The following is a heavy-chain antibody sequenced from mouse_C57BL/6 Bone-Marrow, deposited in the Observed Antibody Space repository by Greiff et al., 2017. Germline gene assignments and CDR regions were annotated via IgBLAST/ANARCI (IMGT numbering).Heavy chain of an antibody. J-gene: IGHJ2*01. Sequence: QVQLKESGAELVRPGASVTLSCKASGYTFTDYEMHWVKQTPVHGLEWIGAIDPETGGTAYNQKFKGKAILTADKSSSTAYMELRSLTSEDSAVYYSSYYYGSSSFDDWGQGTTLTVSS. CDR3: SYYYGSSSFDD. CDR2: IDPETGGT. CDR1: GYTFTDYE. D-gene: IGHD1-1*01. V-gene: IGHV1-15*01.